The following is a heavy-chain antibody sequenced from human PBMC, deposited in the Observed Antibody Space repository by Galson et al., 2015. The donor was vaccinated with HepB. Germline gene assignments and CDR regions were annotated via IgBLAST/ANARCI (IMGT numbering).Heavy chain of an antibody. Sequence: SLRLSCAASGFTFSSYWMSWVRQAPGKGLEWVANIKQDGSEKYYVDSVKGRFTISRDNAKNSLYLQMNSLRAEDTAVFYCARDELSGWYGDYFYYGMDVWGQGTTVTVSS. CDR2: IKQDGSEK. CDR1: GFTFSSYW. J-gene: IGHJ6*02. D-gene: IGHD6-19*01. V-gene: IGHV3-7*03. CDR3: ARDELSGWYGDYFYYGMDV.